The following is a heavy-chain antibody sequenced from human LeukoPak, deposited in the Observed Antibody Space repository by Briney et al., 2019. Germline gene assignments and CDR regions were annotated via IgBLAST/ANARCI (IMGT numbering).Heavy chain of an antibody. V-gene: IGHV3-48*03. D-gene: IGHD3-10*02. J-gene: IGHJ6*04. CDR1: GFTFSSYE. Sequence: GGSLRLSCAASGFTFSSYEMNWVRQAPGKGLEWVSYISSSGSTIYYADSVRGRFTISRDNAKDSLYLQMNSLRAEDTAVDYCAELGITMIGGVWGKGTTVTISS. CDR2: ISSSGSTI. CDR3: AELGITMIGGV.